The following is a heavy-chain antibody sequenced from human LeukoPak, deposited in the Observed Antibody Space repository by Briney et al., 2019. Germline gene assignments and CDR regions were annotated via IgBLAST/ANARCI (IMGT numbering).Heavy chain of an antibody. J-gene: IGHJ4*02. CDR1: GGSFSGYY. CDR2: INHSGST. V-gene: IGHV4-34*01. CDR3: ARPRYGYSYGY. D-gene: IGHD5-18*01. Sequence: SETPSLTCAVYGGSFSGYYWSWIRQPPGKGLEWIGEINHSGSTNYNPSLKSRVTISVDTSKNQFSLKLSSVTAADTAVYYCARPRYGYSYGYWGQGTLVTVSS.